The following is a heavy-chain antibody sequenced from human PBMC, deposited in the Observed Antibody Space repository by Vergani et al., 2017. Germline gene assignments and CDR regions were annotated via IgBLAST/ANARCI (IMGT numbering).Heavy chain of an antibody. CDR2: ISGSGGST. J-gene: IGHJ6*02. Sequence: EVQLLESGGGLVQPGGSLRLSCAASGFTFSSYAMSWVRQAPGKGLEWVSAISGSGGSTYYADSVKGRFTISRDNSKNTLYLQMNSLRAEDTAVYYCAKEGDGYCSGGSCYRDYYYDGMDVWGQGTTVTVSS. CDR3: AKEGDGYCSGGSCYRDYYYDGMDV. CDR1: GFTFSSYA. D-gene: IGHD2-15*01. V-gene: IGHV3-23*01.